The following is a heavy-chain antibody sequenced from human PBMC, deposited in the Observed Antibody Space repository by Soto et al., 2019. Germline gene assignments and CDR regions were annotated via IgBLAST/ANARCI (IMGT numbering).Heavy chain of an antibody. Sequence: EVQLVESGGGLVQPGGSLRLSCAASGFTFSDHYMDWVRQAPGKGLEWVGRTRNKANSYTTEYAASVKGRFTISRDDSENSLYLQMNSLKTEDTAVYYCARSRLAAHRDFDYRGQGTLVTVSS. CDR2: TRNKANSYTT. CDR3: ARSRLAAHRDFDY. D-gene: IGHD6-13*01. J-gene: IGHJ4*02. V-gene: IGHV3-72*01. CDR1: GFTFSDHY.